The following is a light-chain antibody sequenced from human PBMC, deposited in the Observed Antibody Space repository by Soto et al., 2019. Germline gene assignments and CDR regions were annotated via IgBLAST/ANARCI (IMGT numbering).Light chain of an antibody. CDR3: QQYGSSGT. CDR2: GAS. V-gene: IGKV3-20*01. J-gene: IGKJ1*01. CDR1: QSVSSSY. Sequence: IVFTQSPGTLSLSPGERATLSCRASQSVSSSYLAWYQQKPGQAPRLLIYGASSRATGIPDRFSGSGSGTDFTLTISRLEPEDFAVYYCQQYGSSGTFGQGTKVDIK.